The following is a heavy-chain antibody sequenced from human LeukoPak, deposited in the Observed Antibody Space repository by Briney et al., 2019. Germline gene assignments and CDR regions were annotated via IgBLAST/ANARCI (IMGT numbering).Heavy chain of an antibody. CDR3: ARRAYYDSSGYSPASGYFDL. J-gene: IGHJ2*01. Sequence: SETLSLTCTVSGGSLFSYYWNWIRQPPREGQECGGYIYSNGTTSYNPSLRSRGTISLATSKHQFAMSLRSVTAADTAIYYCARRAYYDSSGYSPASGYFDLWGRGTL. CDR2: IYSNGTT. CDR1: GGSLFSYY. D-gene: IGHD3-22*01. V-gene: IGHV4-4*08.